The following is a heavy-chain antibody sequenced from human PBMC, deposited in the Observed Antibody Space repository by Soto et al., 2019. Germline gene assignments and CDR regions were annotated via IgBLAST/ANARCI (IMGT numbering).Heavy chain of an antibody. J-gene: IGHJ6*02. CDR2: IYHSGST. Sequence: QVQLQESGPGLVKPSGTLSLTCVVSGGSISSSNWWSWVRQPPGKGLEWIGEIYHSGSTNYNPSLRRRVTVSVDKSKDQFPLQLNSVTAADTAVYYCARGPRGLGSRYYGMDVWGQGTTVTVSS. V-gene: IGHV4-4*02. CDR3: ARGPRGLGSRYYGMDV. D-gene: IGHD7-27*01. CDR1: GGSISSSNW.